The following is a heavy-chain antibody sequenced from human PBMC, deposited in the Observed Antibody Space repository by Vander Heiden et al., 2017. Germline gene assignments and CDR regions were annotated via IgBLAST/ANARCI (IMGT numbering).Heavy chain of an antibody. Sequence: EVLLVASGGGLVQPGGSLRLSCAASGFIFNTYWMHWVRQVPGKGLEWVSRINGDGSSRKHADSVEGRFTISRDNAKNTLYLQMDSLRAEDTAVYYCARGWLQPMGPEWWGQGALVTVSS. V-gene: IGHV3-74*01. CDR1: GFIFNTYW. CDR3: ARGWLQPMGPEW. J-gene: IGHJ4*02. D-gene: IGHD3-3*01. CDR2: INGDGSSR.